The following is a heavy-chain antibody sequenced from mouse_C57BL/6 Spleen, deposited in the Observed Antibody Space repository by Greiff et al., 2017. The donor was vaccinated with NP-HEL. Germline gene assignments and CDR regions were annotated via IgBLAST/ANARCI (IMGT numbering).Heavy chain of an antibody. CDR2: INPSSGYT. CDR3: ARESESLITTVVPSFDY. CDR1: GYTFTSYW. V-gene: IGHV1-7*01. Sequence: QVQLKESGAELAKPGASVKLSCKASGYTFTSYWMHWVKQRPGQGLEWIGYINPSSGYTKYNQKFKDKATLTADKSSSTAYMQLSSLTYEDSAVYYCARESESLITTVVPSFDYWGQGTTLTVSS. D-gene: IGHD1-1*01. J-gene: IGHJ2*01.